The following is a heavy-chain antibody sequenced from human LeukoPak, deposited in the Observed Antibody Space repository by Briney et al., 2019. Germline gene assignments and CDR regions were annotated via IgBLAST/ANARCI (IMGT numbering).Heavy chain of an antibody. CDR2: INHSGST. J-gene: IGHJ3*02. V-gene: IGHV4-34*01. Sequence: SETLSLTCAVYGGSFSGYYWSWIRQPPGKGLEWIGEINHSGSTSYSPSLKRRVTITEDTSKNQFSLKMRSVTAADTAVYYCARARYYDSSGYGGDAFDIWGQGTMVTVSS. CDR3: ARARYYDSSGYGGDAFDI. D-gene: IGHD3-22*01. CDR1: GGSFSGYY.